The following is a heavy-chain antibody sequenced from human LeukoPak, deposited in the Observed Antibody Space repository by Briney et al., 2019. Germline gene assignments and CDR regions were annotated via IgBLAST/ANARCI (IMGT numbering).Heavy chain of an antibody. CDR1: GYTFTSYD. Sequence: ASVKVSCKASGYTFTSYDINWVRRATGQGLEWMGWMNPNSGNTGYAQKFQGRVTMTRNTSISTAYMELSSLRSEDTAVYYCARSAAVAGTGDFDYWGQGTLVTVSS. V-gene: IGHV1-8*01. CDR2: MNPNSGNT. D-gene: IGHD6-19*01. CDR3: ARSAAVAGTGDFDY. J-gene: IGHJ4*02.